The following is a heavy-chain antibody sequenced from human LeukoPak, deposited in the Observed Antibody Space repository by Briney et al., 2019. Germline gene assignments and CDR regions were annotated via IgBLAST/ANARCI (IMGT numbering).Heavy chain of an antibody. CDR3: ARYDRSVGWFDP. CDR1: GDSVSTDSAA. Sequence: SQTLSLTCAISGDSVSTDSAAWNWIRQSPSRGLEWLGRTYYRSKWYNDYAVSVKSRITINPDTSKNQFSLQLNSVTPEDTAVYYCARYDRSVGWFDPWGQGTLVTVSS. V-gene: IGHV6-1*01. D-gene: IGHD5/OR15-5a*01. J-gene: IGHJ5*02. CDR2: TYYRSKWYN.